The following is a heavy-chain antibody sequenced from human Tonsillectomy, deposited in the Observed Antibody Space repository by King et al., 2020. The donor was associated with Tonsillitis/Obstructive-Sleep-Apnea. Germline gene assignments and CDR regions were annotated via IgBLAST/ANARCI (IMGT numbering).Heavy chain of an antibody. V-gene: IGHV3-23*04. D-gene: IGHD2-15*01. CDR2: ISGSGTST. CDR3: AKDNDVVVIVVNFDY. Sequence: EVQLVESGGGLVQPGGSLRLSCAASGFTFSSYAMSWVRQAPGKGLEWVSGISGSGTSTFYADSVKGRFTISRDNSKNTLYLQMNSLRGEDTAVYFCAKDNDVVVIVVNFDYWGQGTLVTVSS. CDR1: GFTFSSYA. J-gene: IGHJ4*02.